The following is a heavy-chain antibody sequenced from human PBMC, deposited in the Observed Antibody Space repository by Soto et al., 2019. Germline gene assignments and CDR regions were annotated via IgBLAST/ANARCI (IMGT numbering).Heavy chain of an antibody. CDR3: ARNRITYWYLEL. Sequence: QVTLKESGPVLVKPTETLTLTCTVSGFSLSDARMGVSWIRQPPGKALEWLAHVFSSDEKSYSTSLKSRLTISKDTSKSQVVLTMTNMDPVDTATYYCARNRITYWYLELWGRGTLVTVSS. J-gene: IGHJ2*01. D-gene: IGHD3-10*01. CDR2: VFSSDEK. V-gene: IGHV2-26*01. CDR1: GFSLSDARMG.